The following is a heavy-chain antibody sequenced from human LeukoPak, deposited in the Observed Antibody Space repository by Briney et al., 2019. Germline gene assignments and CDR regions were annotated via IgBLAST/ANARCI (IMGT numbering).Heavy chain of an antibody. Sequence: GGSLRLSCAASGXIFKTYTMTWVRQAPGKGLEWVSSITGDCKYITYADSVKGRFTISRDNAKNSLYLQVASLRGDDTATYYCAREGNDYYYDQWGQGTLVTVSP. CDR1: GXIFKTYT. D-gene: IGHD3-16*01. J-gene: IGHJ4*02. CDR2: ITGDCKYI. CDR3: AREGNDYYYDQ. V-gene: IGHV3-21*01.